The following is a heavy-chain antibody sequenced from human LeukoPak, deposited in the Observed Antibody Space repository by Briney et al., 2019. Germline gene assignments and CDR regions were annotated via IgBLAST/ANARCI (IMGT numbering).Heavy chain of an antibody. CDR3: ARDLTPYCGGDCEEYYYGMDV. CDR2: ISYDGSNK. Sequence: AGGSLRLSCAASGFTFSSYGMHWVRQAPGKGLEWVAVISYDGSNKYYADSVKGRFTISRDNAKNSLYLQMNSLRAEDTAVYYCARDLTPYCGGDCEEYYYGMDVWGQGTTVTVSS. V-gene: IGHV3-30*03. CDR1: GFTFSSYG. J-gene: IGHJ6*02. D-gene: IGHD2-21*02.